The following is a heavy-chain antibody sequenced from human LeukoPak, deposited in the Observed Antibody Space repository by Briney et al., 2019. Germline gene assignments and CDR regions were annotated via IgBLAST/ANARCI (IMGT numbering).Heavy chain of an antibody. CDR1: GYTLISYG. V-gene: IGHV1-18*01. CDR2: ITPYNGNT. D-gene: IGHD4-17*01. CDR3: ARLGDDYGEYFNWLDP. J-gene: IGHJ5*02. Sequence: GASVKVSCKASGYTLISYGINWVRHAPGQGLECLGWITPYNGNTNYAQKFQGRFTMSTDISTNTAYMELRSLTSDDTAMYYCARLGDDYGEYFNWLDPWGQGTLVTVSS.